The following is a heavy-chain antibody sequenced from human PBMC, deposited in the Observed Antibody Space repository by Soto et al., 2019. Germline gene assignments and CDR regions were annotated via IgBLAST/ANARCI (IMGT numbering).Heavy chain of an antibody. CDR2: ISGSTI. CDR3: ARDGLGGHRYFDL. V-gene: IGHV3-48*03. D-gene: IGHD3-16*01. Sequence: EVNLLESGGGFVQPGGSLRLSCAASGFTFSNYAMSWVRRAPGKGLEWVSSISGSTIYYADSVKGRFTMSRDNAKNSMDLQMNSLRAEDTALYYCARDGLGGHRYFDLWGRGTLVTVSS. J-gene: IGHJ2*01. CDR1: GFTFSNYA.